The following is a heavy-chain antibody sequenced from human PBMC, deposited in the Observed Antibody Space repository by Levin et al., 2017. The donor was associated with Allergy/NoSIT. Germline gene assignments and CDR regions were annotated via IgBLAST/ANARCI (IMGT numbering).Heavy chain of an antibody. CDR1: LFTFNSYS. V-gene: IGHV3-23*01. D-gene: IGHD2-2*01. CDR3: AKGTTTSSYAPLDV. J-gene: IGHJ6*04. Sequence: LSLPFAFSLFTFNSYSISFFLHSPFNFLYLFSTIFYSGFTTNYADSFKGRFTISRDSSRNTLNLQMSSLRAEDTAIYYCAKGTTTSSYAPLDVWGKGTTVTVSS. CDR2: IFYSGFTT.